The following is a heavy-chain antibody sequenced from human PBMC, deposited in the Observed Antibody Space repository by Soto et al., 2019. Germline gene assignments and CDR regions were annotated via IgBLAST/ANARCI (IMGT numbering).Heavy chain of an antibody. V-gene: IGHV3-23*01. Sequence: EVQLLESGGGLIQPGGSLRLSCAGSGFTFSSYAMAWVRQAPGKGLEWVSTIGGSGVAIYYADPVRRRFTITRDHSKSNLYLQMHSLRAVDTLIYYCAKRRTYSSNDDIFVYRGQGTLVTVSS. CDR1: GFTFSSYA. D-gene: IGHD6-13*01. CDR2: IGGSGVAI. J-gene: IGHJ4*02. CDR3: AKRRTYSSNDDIFVY.